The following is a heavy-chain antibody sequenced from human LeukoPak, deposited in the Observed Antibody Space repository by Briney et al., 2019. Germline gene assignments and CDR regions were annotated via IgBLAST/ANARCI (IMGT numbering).Heavy chain of an antibody. V-gene: IGHV4-34*01. CDR3: ARSGGKTDTYWFDP. J-gene: IGHJ5*02. D-gene: IGHD2-15*01. Sequence: SETLSLTCAVYGGSFSGYYWSWIRQPPAKGLEWIGEINHSGSTNYNPSLKSRVTISVDTSKNQFSLKLSSVTAADTAVYYCARSGGKTDTYWFDPWGQGTLVTVSS. CDR1: GGSFSGYY. CDR2: INHSGST.